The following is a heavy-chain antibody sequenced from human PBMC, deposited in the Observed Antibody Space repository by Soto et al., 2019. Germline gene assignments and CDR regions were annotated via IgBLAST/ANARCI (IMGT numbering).Heavy chain of an antibody. CDR3: AKASLLYYYGSSDY. Sequence: GGSLRLSCAAPGFTFSSYGMHWVRQAPGKGLEWVAVISYDGSNKYYADSVKGRFTISRDNSKNTLYLQMNSLRAEDTAVYYCAKASLLYYYGSSDYWGQGTLVTVSS. CDR2: ISYDGSNK. CDR1: GFTFSSYG. D-gene: IGHD3-10*01. V-gene: IGHV3-30*18. J-gene: IGHJ4*02.